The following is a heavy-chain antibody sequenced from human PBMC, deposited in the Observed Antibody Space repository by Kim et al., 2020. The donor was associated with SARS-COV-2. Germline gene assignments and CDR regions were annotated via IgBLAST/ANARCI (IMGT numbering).Heavy chain of an antibody. D-gene: IGHD2-15*01. CDR2: IRSKAYGGTT. CDR1: GFTFGDYA. J-gene: IGHJ5*02. Sequence: GGSLRLSCTASGFTFGDYAMSWFRQAPGKGLEWVGFIRSKAYGGTTEYAASVKGRFTISRDDSKSIAYLQMNSLKTEDTAVYYCTRGVVVVPATGGPPGGFDPWGQGTLVTVSS. CDR3: TRGVVVVPATGGPPGGFDP. V-gene: IGHV3-49*03.